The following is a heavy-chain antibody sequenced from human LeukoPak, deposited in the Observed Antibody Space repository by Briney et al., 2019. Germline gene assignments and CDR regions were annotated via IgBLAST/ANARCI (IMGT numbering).Heavy chain of an antibody. D-gene: IGHD3-22*01. CDR2: ISYDGSNK. Sequence: GGSLRLSCAASGFTFSSYAMHWVRQAPGKGLEWVAVISYDGSNKYYADSVKGRFTISRDNSKNTLYLQMNSLRAEDTAVYYCARENSSYYHFDYWGQGTLVTVSS. CDR3: ARENSSYYHFDY. CDR1: GFTFSSYA. V-gene: IGHV3-30-3*01. J-gene: IGHJ4*02.